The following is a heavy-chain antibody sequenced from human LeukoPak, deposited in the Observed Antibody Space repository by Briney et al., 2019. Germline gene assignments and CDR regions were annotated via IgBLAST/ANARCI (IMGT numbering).Heavy chain of an antibody. D-gene: IGHD3-10*01. J-gene: IGHJ4*01. CDR1: GFTFSNHA. Sequence: GGSLRLSCVASGFTFSNHAMNWVRQAPGKGPEWVSAISGSGASTYYADSVKGRLTISRDNSKNTLYLQMNSLRVEATAVYYCAKEGIYKGSGYGLYYLDYGAQEPWSPSPQ. CDR2: ISGSGAST. CDR3: AKEGIYKGSGYGLYYLDY. V-gene: IGHV3-23*01.